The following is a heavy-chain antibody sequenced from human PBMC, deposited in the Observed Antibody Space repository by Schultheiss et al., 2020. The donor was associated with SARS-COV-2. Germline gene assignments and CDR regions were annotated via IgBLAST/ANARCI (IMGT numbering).Heavy chain of an antibody. CDR3: ARDDYEINY. V-gene: IGHV1-69*06. D-gene: IGHD4/OR15-4a*01. CDR1: GYTFTSYY. Sequence: SVKVSCKASGYTFTSYYMHWVRQAPGQGLEWMGGIIPIFGTANYAQKFQGRVTITADKSTSTAYMELSSLRAEDTAVYYCARDDYEINYWGQGTLVTVSS. J-gene: IGHJ4*02. CDR2: IIPIFGTA.